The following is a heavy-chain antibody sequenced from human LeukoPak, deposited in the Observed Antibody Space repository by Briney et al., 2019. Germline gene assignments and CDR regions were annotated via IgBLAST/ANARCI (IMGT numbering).Heavy chain of an antibody. CDR3: ARAMRRARGYCSSTSCLTGAPWFDP. J-gene: IGHJ5*02. V-gene: IGHV3-64*01. CDR1: GFTFSSYA. CDR2: ISSNGGST. D-gene: IGHD2-2*01. Sequence: GGSLRLSRAASGFTFSSYAMHWVRQAPGKGLEYVSAISSNGGSTYYANSVKGRFNISRDNSKNTLYLQMGSLRAEDMAVYYCARAMRRARGYCSSTSCLTGAPWFDPWGQGTLVTVSS.